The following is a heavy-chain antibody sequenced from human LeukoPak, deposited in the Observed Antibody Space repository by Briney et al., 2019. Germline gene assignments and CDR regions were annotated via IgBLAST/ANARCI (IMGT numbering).Heavy chain of an antibody. Sequence: QPGGSLRLSCAASGLTFSSYAMSWVRQAPGKGLEWVSAVSGSGGSTYYADSVKGRFTISRDNSKNTLYLQMNSLRAEDTAVYYCAKGYCSSTSCYANFDYWAREPWSPSPQ. CDR1: GLTFSSYA. CDR3: AKGYCSSTSCYANFDY. J-gene: IGHJ4*02. D-gene: IGHD2-2*01. V-gene: IGHV3-23*01. CDR2: VSGSGGST.